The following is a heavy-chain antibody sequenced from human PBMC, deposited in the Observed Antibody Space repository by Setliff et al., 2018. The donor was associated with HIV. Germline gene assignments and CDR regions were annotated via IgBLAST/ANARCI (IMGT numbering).Heavy chain of an antibody. CDR1: GFTFSSYV. J-gene: IGHJ4*02. V-gene: IGHV3-33*03. CDR2: IWHDGNNK. CDR3: TPIVGFCSSTRCYSDY. D-gene: IGHD2-2*01. Sequence: PGGSLRLSCAASGFTFSSYVMHWVRQAPGKGLEWVAVIWHDGNNKNYADSVKGRFTISRDNSKNNLYLQMNSLRAYDTAVYYCTPIVGFCSSTRCYSDYWGQGTLV.